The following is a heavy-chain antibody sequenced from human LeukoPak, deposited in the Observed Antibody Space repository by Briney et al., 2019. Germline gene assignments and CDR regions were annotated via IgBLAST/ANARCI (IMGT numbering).Heavy chain of an antibody. J-gene: IGHJ4*02. CDR1: GYTFTGDY. D-gene: IGHD6-13*01. Sequence: SVKVSCKASGYTFTGDYMYWVRQAPGQGLEWMGGIIPIFGTANYAQKFQGRVTITADKSTSTAYMELSSLRSEDTAVYYCARSSIIAAAGPYYFDYWGQGTLVTVSS. CDR3: ARSSIIAAAGPYYFDY. CDR2: IIPIFGTA. V-gene: IGHV1-69*06.